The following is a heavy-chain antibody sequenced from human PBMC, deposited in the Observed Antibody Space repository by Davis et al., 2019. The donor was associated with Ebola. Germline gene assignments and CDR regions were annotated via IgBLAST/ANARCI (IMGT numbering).Heavy chain of an antibody. Sequence: PGGSLRLSCAASGFTFSSYSMNWVRQAPGKGLEWVSSISSSSSYIYYADSVKGRFTISRDNAKNSLYLQMNSLRAEDTAVYYCARSKGYEAAAGTPYYYYGMDVWGQGTTVTVSS. D-gene: IGHD6-13*01. J-gene: IGHJ6*02. CDR2: ISSSSSYI. CDR1: GFTFSSYS. CDR3: ARSKGYEAAAGTPYYYYGMDV. V-gene: IGHV3-21*01.